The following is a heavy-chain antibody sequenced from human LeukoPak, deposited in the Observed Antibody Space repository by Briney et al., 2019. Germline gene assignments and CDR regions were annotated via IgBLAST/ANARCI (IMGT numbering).Heavy chain of an antibody. J-gene: IGHJ4*02. Sequence: PGGSRRLSCAASGFTFSSYGMHWVRQAPGKGLEWVAVIWYDGSNKYYADSVKGRFTISRDNSKNTLYLQMNSLRAEDTAVYYCAKEGIYCSGGSCYFDYWGQGTLVTVSS. CDR1: GFTFSSYG. V-gene: IGHV3-33*06. D-gene: IGHD2-15*01. CDR3: AKEGIYCSGGSCYFDY. CDR2: IWYDGSNK.